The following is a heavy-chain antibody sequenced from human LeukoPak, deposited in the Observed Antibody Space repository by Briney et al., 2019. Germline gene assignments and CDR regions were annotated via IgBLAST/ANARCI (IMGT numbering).Heavy chain of an antibody. CDR2: VSYDGSNK. V-gene: IGHV3-30*18. J-gene: IGHJ4*02. Sequence: GGSLRLSCAASGFTFSTSGMHWVRQAPGKGLEWVAVVSYDGSNKCYADSVKGRFTISRDNSKNTLYLQMNTLRAEDAAVYYCAKDRTSSWSVDYWGQGTPVTVSS. CDR3: AKDRTSSWSVDY. CDR1: GFTFSTSG. D-gene: IGHD6-13*01.